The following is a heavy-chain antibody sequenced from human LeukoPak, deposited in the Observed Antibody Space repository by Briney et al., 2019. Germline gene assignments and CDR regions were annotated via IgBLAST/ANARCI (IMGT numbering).Heavy chain of an antibody. CDR2: ISDRGDNT. CDR1: GFTFSSYA. D-gene: IGHD7-27*01. V-gene: IGHV3-23*01. Sequence: GGSLRLSCAASGFTFSSYAMSWVRQAPGKGLEWVSAISDRGDNTYYADSVKGRFTISRDNSKNTLYLQMSSLRADDTAIYYCAKDWGCDYWGQGTLVTVSS. J-gene: IGHJ4*02. CDR3: AKDWGCDY.